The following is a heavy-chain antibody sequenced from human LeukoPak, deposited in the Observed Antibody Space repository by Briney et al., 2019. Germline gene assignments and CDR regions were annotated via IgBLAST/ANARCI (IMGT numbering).Heavy chain of an antibody. CDR2: IYSGGST. D-gene: IGHD3-10*01. CDR1: GFTVSSNY. V-gene: IGHV3-53*01. J-gene: IGHJ4*02. CDR3: AKDGRGVLWPQGY. Sequence: GGSLRLSCAASGFTVSSNYMSWVRQAPGKGLEWVSVIYSGGSTYYADSVKGRFTISRDNSKNTLYLQMNSLRAEDTAVYYCAKDGRGVLWPQGYWGQGTLVTVSS.